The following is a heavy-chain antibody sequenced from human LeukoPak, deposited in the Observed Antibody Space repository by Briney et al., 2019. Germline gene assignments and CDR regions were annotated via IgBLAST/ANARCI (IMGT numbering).Heavy chain of an antibody. CDR1: GYTFTTYI. Sequence: ASVKVSCKASGYTFTTYIISWVRQAPGQGLEWMGWISAYNGNTNYAQKLQGRLTMTTDTSTSTAYMELRSLRSEDTAVYYCARVTYYYDSSGYSPLYYFDYWGQGTLVTVSS. CDR2: ISAYNGNT. V-gene: IGHV1-18*01. CDR3: ARVTYYYDSSGYSPLYYFDY. J-gene: IGHJ4*02. D-gene: IGHD3-22*01.